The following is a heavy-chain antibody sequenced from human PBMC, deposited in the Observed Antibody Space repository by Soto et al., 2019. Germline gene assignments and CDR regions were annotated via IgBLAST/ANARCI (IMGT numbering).Heavy chain of an antibody. CDR2: IKSKTDGGTT. CDR3: TTDSSIQLWFRAFDI. D-gene: IGHD5-18*01. V-gene: IGHV3-15*07. J-gene: IGHJ3*02. Sequence: PGGSLRLSCAASGFTFSNAWMNWVRQAPGKGLEWVGRIKSKTDGGTTDYAAPVKGRFTISRDDSKNTLYLQMNSLKTEDTAVYYCTTDSSIQLWFRAFDIWGQGTMVTVSS. CDR1: GFTFSNAW.